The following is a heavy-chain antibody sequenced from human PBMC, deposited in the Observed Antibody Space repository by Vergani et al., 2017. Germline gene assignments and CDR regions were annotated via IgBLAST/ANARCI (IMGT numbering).Heavy chain of an antibody. Sequence: QLQLQESGPGLVKPSETLSLTCTVSGGSISSSSYYWGWIRQPPGKGLEWIGSIYYSGSTYYNPSLKSRVTISVDTSKNQFSLKLSSVTAADTAVYYCARGRPRGLIVVVVAARSSFDYWGQGTLVTVSS. D-gene: IGHD2-15*01. CDR1: GGSISSSSYY. CDR2: IYYSGST. J-gene: IGHJ4*02. V-gene: IGHV4-39*01. CDR3: ARGRPRGLIVVVVAARSSFDY.